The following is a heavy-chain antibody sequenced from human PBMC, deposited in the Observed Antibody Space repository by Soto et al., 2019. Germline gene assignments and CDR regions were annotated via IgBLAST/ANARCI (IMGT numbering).Heavy chain of an antibody. CDR3: NRRDSGNYFYFDF. Sequence: GSLRLSCTGSGFNVGDYAMGWFRQAPGRGLEWVSFIRRKDYGGTTEYAASVKGRFTISKDDSNNIAYLQMNSLRTEDTAVYYCNRRDSGNYFYFDFWGQGSLVTVSS. V-gene: IGHV3-49*03. J-gene: IGHJ4*02. D-gene: IGHD1-26*01. CDR1: GFNVGDYA. CDR2: IRRKDYGGTT.